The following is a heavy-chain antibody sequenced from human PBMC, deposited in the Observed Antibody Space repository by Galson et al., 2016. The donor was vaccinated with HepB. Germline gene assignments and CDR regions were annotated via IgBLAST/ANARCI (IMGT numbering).Heavy chain of an antibody. CDR1: GYTLTSYG. Sequence: SVKVSCKASGYTLTSYGISWVRQAPGQGLEWMGRISANNGNTNYAQKLQGRVTMTTDTSTSTVYMELRSLRSDDTAVYYCARTGGYDSSGYYYPDNWFDPWGQGTLVTVSS. CDR2: ISANNGNT. CDR3: ARTGGYDSSGYYYPDNWFDP. V-gene: IGHV1-18*01. J-gene: IGHJ5*02. D-gene: IGHD3-22*01.